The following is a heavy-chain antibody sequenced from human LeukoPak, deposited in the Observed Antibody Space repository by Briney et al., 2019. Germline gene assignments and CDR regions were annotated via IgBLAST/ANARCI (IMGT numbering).Heavy chain of an antibody. Sequence: GGSLRLSCVASGFAFSSHARTWVRQAPGKGLEWVSAISISGDRTYYADSVKGRFTISRDNPKNTVYLQMDSLRAEDTAVYYCANEVRPNDHWGQGTLVTVSS. V-gene: IGHV3-23*01. CDR3: ANEVRPNDH. CDR1: GFAFSSHA. J-gene: IGHJ4*02. CDR2: ISISGDRT.